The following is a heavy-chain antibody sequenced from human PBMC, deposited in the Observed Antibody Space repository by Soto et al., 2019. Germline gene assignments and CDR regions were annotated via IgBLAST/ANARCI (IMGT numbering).Heavy chain of an antibody. J-gene: IGHJ6*02. CDR2: IIPIFGTA. CDR1: GGTFSSYA. V-gene: IGHV1-69*13. Sequence: SVKVSCKASGGTFSSYAISWVRQAPGQGLEWMGGIIPIFGTANYAQKFQGRVTITADESTSTAYMELSSLRSEDTAVYYCARSSSGYYYEVYYYYGMDVWGQGTTVTVSS. CDR3: ARSSSGYYYEVYYYYGMDV. D-gene: IGHD3-22*01.